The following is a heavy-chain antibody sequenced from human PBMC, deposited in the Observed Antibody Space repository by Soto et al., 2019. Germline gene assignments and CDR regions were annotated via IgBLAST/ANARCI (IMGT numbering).Heavy chain of an antibody. CDR1: GGSISSSNYH. J-gene: IGHJ5*02. V-gene: IGHV4-31*03. Sequence: SETLSLTCTVSGGSISSSNYHWGWIRQPPGKGLEWIGYIYYSKSTYYNPSLKSRVTISLDTSKNQFSLKLTSVTAADTAVYYCARSVFPWGQGTLVTVSS. CDR2: IYYSKST. CDR3: ARSVFP.